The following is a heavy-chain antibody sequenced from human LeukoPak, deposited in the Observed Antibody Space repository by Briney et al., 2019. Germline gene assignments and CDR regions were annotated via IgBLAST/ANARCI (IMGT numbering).Heavy chain of an antibody. D-gene: IGHD4-17*01. J-gene: IGHJ4*02. V-gene: IGHV3-30*04. CDR2: ISYDGSNK. Sequence: PGGSLRLSCAASGFTFSSYAMHWVRQAPGKGLEWVAVISYDGSNKYYADSVKGRFTISRDNSKNTLYLQMNSLRAEDTAVYYCASYYGDYDGFFDYWGQGTLATVSS. CDR1: GFTFSSYA. CDR3: ASYYGDYDGFFDY.